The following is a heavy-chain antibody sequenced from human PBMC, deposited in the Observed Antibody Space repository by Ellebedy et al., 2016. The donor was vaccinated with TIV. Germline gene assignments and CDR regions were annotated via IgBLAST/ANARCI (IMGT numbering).Heavy chain of an antibody. CDR1: GFTFSSYW. CDR3: ATDGSFGDYRSPTHAFES. V-gene: IGHV3-7*01. CDR2: IRQDGNDK. Sequence: GGSLRLSCAVSGFTFSSYWMSWVRQAPGKGLEWVANIRQDGNDKYYVDSVKGRFTISRDNAKNSLYLQMSSLRVEDTAVYYCATDGSFGDYRSPTHAFESWGQGTMVSVSS. J-gene: IGHJ3*02. D-gene: IGHD4-17*01.